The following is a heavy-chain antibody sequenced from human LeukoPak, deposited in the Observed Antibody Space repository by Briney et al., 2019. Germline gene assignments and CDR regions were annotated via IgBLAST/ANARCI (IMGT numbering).Heavy chain of an antibody. CDR2: ISYDGSNK. J-gene: IGHJ4*02. CDR3: ATVVTEL. D-gene: IGHD4-23*01. V-gene: IGHV3-30*01. CDR1: GFTFSSYA. Sequence: PGGSLRLSCAASGFTFSSYAMHWVRQAPGKGLEWVADISYDGSNKYYADFVKGRITISRDNSNDTLYLQMNSLRAEDTAVYYCATVVTELWGQGTLVTVSS.